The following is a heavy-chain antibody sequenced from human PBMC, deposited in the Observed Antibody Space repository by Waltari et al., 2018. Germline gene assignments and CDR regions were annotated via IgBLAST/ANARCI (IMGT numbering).Heavy chain of an antibody. CDR3: ARGMVAGATKSAFDI. V-gene: IGHV5-51*03. Sequence: EVQLVQSGAELKKPGESLKTSCKGSGYSFTTYWTGWVRQMPGKGLEWMGITYPGDSVTRYSPSFQGQVTISADKSINTAFLQWSSLKASDTAMYYCARGMVAGATKSAFDIWGQGTVVTVSS. CDR1: GYSFTTYW. CDR2: TYPGDSVT. J-gene: IGHJ3*02. D-gene: IGHD1-26*01.